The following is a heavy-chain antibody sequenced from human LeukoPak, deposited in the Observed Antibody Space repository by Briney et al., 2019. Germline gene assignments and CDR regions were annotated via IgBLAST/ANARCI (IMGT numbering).Heavy chain of an antibody. D-gene: IGHD2-15*01. CDR3: ARVRCSGGSCYSPVYYYYGMDV. CDR2: IYYSGST. J-gene: IGHJ6*02. Sequence: SETLSLTCSVSGGSISSYFWSWIRQPPGKGLEWIGYIYYSGSTNYNPSLKSRVTISVDTSKNQFSLKLSSVTAAATAVYYCARVRCSGGSCYSPVYYYYGMDVWGQGTTVTVSS. CDR1: GGSISSYF. V-gene: IGHV4-59*01.